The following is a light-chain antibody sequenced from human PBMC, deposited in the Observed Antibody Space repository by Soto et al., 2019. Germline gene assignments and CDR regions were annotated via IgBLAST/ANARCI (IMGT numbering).Light chain of an antibody. CDR1: QSVGSSY. V-gene: IGKV3-20*01. Sequence: EVVVTQSPGTPSLSPGERATLSCRASQSVGSSYLAWYQQKPGQAPRLLIYGTSIRATGIPDRFSGSGSGTGFTLTVSRLEVEDFAVYCSQQFGISPLTFGCGTKVEI. CDR2: GTS. CDR3: QQFGISPLT. J-gene: IGKJ4*01.